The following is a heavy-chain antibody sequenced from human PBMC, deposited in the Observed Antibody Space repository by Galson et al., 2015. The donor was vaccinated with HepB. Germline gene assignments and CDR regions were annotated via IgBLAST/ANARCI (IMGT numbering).Heavy chain of an antibody. J-gene: IGHJ4*02. Sequence: SLRLSCAASGFTFSSYAMSWVRQAPGKGLEWVSVISGSGGSTYYADSVKGRFTISRDNSKSTLYLQTNSLRAEDTAVYYCAKTRLLQTLDYWGQGTLVTVSS. CDR3: AKTRLLQTLDY. CDR2: ISGSGGST. CDR1: GFTFSSYA. V-gene: IGHV3-23*01. D-gene: IGHD1-26*01.